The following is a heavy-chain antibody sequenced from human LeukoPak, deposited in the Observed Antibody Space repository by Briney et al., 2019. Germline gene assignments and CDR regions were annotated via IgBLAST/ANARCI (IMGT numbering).Heavy chain of an antibody. D-gene: IGHD1-26*01. CDR3: ARSGIVGATGY. CDR1: GFTFSSYA. CDR2: ISVSGGST. J-gene: IGHJ4*02. V-gene: IGHV3-23*01. Sequence: GGSLRLSCAASGFTFSSYAMSWVRQAPRKGLEWVSAISVSGGSTYYADSVKGRFTISRDNSKNTLYLQMNSLRAEDTAVYYCARSGIVGATGYWGQGTLVTVSS.